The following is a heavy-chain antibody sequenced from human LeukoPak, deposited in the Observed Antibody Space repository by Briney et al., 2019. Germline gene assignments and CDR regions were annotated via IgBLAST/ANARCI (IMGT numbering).Heavy chain of an antibody. Sequence: GGSLRLSCAASGFDFSSYVMTWVRQSPEKGLEWVSAINGSGGGTSYADSVKGRFTISRDNSKNTLYLQMNSLRAEDTAVYYCAKEWRIYYGSGSYFDYWGQGTLVTVSS. CDR1: GFDFSSYV. V-gene: IGHV3-23*01. J-gene: IGHJ4*02. D-gene: IGHD3-10*01. CDR3: AKEWRIYYGSGSYFDY. CDR2: INGSGGGT.